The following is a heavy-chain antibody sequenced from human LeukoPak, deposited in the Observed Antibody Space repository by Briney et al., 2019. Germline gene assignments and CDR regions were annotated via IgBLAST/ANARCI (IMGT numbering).Heavy chain of an antibody. CDR2: ISWNSGII. CDR1: GYTFDDYA. V-gene: IGHV3-9*03. J-gene: IGHJ4*02. Sequence: GGSLRVSCAASGYTFDDYAMHWVRQAPGKGLQWVSIISWNSGIIAYADSVKGRFTISRDNAKNSLYLQMNSLRAEDMALYYCAKDRYSYASGAFDYWGQGTLVTVSS. D-gene: IGHD3-16*01. CDR3: AKDRYSYASGAFDY.